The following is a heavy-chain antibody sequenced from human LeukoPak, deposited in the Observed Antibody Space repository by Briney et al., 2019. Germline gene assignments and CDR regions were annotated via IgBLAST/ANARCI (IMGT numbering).Heavy chain of an antibody. CDR3: ASPGGFGTRQDY. CDR1: GFTFSSYS. CDR2: ISSSSSYI. V-gene: IGHV3-21*01. Sequence: PGGSLRLSCAASGFTFSSYSMNWVRQAPGKGLEWVSSISSSSSYIYYADSVKGRFTISRDNAKNSLYLQMNSLRAEDTAVYYCASPGGFGTRQDYWGQGTLVTVSS. J-gene: IGHJ4*02. D-gene: IGHD3-10*01.